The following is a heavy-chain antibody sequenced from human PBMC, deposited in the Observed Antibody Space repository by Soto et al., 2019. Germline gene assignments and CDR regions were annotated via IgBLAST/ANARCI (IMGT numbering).Heavy chain of an antibody. CDR2: IIPIFGTA. CDR3: AWAVAGTPEYFQH. D-gene: IGHD6-19*01. Sequence: QVQLVQPGAEVKKPGASVKVSCKASRGTFSSYAISWVRQSPGQGLEWMGGIIPIFGTANYAQKFQGRVTITADDSTSTAYMELSSLRSEDTAVYYCAWAVAGTPEYFQHWGQGTLVTVS. V-gene: IGHV1-69*12. J-gene: IGHJ1*01. CDR1: RGTFSSYA.